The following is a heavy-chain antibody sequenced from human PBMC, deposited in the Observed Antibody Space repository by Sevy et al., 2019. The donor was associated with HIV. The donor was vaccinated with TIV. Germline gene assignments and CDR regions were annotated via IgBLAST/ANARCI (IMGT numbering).Heavy chain of an antibody. V-gene: IGHV3-7*01. CDR1: GFTFSDYW. D-gene: IGHD3-3*01. CDR3: AREVGGFNWRPYYFDS. CDR2: IKQDESEK. J-gene: IGHJ4*02. Sequence: GGSLRLSCVASGFTFSDYWMSWVRQTPGRGLEWVATIKQDESEKYYMDSVKGRFAISRDNGKNSVSLQMNGLRVEDTALYYCAREVGGFNWRPYYFDSWGQGTLVTVSS.